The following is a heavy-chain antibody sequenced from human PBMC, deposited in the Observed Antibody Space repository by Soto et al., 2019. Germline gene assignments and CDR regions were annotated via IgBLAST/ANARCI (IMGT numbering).Heavy chain of an antibody. CDR2: ISHDGSNK. J-gene: IGHJ6*03. CDR3: ASNYYDFWSGYYDSYYLDV. CDR1: GFTFTSCG. Sequence: QVQLVESRGGVVQPGRSLRLSCAASGFTFTSCGMHWVRQAPGKGLEWVALISHDGSNKYYAESVKGRFTISRDNSKNTLNLQMNSLRAEDTAVYYCASNYYDFWSGYYDSYYLDVWGKGTTVTVSS. V-gene: IGHV3-30*03. D-gene: IGHD3-3*01.